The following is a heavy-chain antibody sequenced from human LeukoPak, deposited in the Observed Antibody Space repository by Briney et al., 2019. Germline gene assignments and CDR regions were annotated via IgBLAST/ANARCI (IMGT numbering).Heavy chain of an antibody. CDR1: GGTFSSYT. Sequence: GSSVKVSCKASGGTFSSYTISWVRPAPGQGLEWMGRIIPILGIAKYSQKFQGRVTITADKSTSTAYMELSSLRSEDTAVYYCARGLLHCSSTSCYLPLGYFDYWGQGTLVTVSS. J-gene: IGHJ4*02. CDR3: ARGLLHCSSTSCYLPLGYFDY. D-gene: IGHD2-2*01. CDR2: IIPILGIA. V-gene: IGHV1-69*02.